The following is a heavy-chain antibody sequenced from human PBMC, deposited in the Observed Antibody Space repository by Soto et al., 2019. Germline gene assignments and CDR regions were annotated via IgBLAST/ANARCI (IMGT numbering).Heavy chain of an antibody. V-gene: IGHV4-30-2*01. J-gene: IGHJ6*02. CDR2: VHHSGST. D-gene: IGHD3-10*01. Sequence: SETLSLTCTVSGGSISSSSYYWGWIRQPPGKGLEWIGYVHHSGSTYYNPSLKSRVTISVDRSKNQFSLKLSSVTAADTAVYYCARGRITMVRGHAWRNDYYYYYGMDVWGQGTTVTVSS. CDR1: GGSISSSSYY. CDR3: ARGRITMVRGHAWRNDYYYYYGMDV.